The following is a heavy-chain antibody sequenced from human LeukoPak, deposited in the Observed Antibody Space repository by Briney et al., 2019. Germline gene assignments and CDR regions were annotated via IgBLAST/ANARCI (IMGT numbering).Heavy chain of an antibody. Sequence: GGSLRLSCAASGFTFDDYGMSWVRQAPGKGLEWVSGINWNGGSTGYADSVKGRFTISRDNAKNSLYLQMNSLRAEDTAVYYCAKAGTYYYDSSGYRFDYWGQGTLVTVSS. D-gene: IGHD3-22*01. CDR1: GFTFDDYG. CDR2: INWNGGST. J-gene: IGHJ4*02. V-gene: IGHV3-20*04. CDR3: AKAGTYYYDSSGYRFDY.